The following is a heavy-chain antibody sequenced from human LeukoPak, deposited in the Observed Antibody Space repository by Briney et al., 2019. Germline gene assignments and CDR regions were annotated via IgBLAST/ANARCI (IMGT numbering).Heavy chain of an antibody. CDR1: GFTVSSNY. Sequence: GGSLRLSCAASGFTVSSNYMSWVRQAPGKGLEWVSLIYSGGSTYYADSVKGRFTISRDNSKNTLYLQMNSLRADDTAVYYCARALPQYSSSWYYFDYWGQGTLVTVSS. CDR3: ARALPQYSSSWYYFDY. V-gene: IGHV3-66*01. CDR2: IYSGGST. J-gene: IGHJ4*02. D-gene: IGHD6-13*01.